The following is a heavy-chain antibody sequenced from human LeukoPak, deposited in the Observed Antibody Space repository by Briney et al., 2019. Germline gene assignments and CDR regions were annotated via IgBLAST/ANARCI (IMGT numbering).Heavy chain of an antibody. CDR1: GYSISSGYY. V-gene: IGHV4-38-2*02. J-gene: IGHJ4*02. Sequence: PSETLSLTCTVSGYSISSGYYWGWIRQPPGKGLEWIGSIYHSGSTYYNPSLKSRVTISVDTSKNQFSLKLGSVTAADTAVYYCARVPAAGTIDYWGQGTLVTVSS. CDR3: ARVPAAGTIDY. D-gene: IGHD6-13*01. CDR2: IYHSGST.